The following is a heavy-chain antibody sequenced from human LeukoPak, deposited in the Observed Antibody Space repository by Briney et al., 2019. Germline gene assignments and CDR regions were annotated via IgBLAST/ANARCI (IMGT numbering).Heavy chain of an antibody. Sequence: GRSLRLSCGASGFTFNSYAMHWVRQAPGKGLEWVSLISYDGNNGYYADSVKGRFTISRDNSKNMLNLQMNSLRPEDTALYYCARELLKQGYYYFGMDVWGQGTTVTVSS. J-gene: IGHJ6*02. CDR3: ARELLKQGYYYFGMDV. V-gene: IGHV3-30*01. CDR1: GFTFNSYA. CDR2: ISYDGNNG. D-gene: IGHD2-15*01.